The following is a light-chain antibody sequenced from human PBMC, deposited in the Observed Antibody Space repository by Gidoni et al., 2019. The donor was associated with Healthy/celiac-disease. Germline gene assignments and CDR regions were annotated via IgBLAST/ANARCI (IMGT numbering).Light chain of an antibody. CDR3: QQSYSTLMYT. V-gene: IGKV1-39*01. CDR1: QSISSY. J-gene: IGKJ2*01. CDR2: AAS. Sequence: IQMPPSPSSLSASVGDRVTITCRASQSISSYLNWYQQKPGKAPKLLIYAASSLQSGVPSRFSGSGSGTDFTLTISSLQPEDFATYYCQQSYSTLMYTFGQGTKLEIK.